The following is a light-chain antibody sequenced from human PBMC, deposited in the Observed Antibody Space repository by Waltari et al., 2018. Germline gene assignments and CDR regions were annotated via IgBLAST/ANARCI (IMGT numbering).Light chain of an antibody. CDR3: QQYYSTPYT. Sequence: DIQMTQSPSSLSASVGDRVTITCRASQGLSGSLAWYQRKPGRAPKLLIYAESTLESGVPSRCSGSGSGTDYTLTINSLQPEDFATYYCQQYYSTPYTFGQGTKLEI. V-gene: IGKV1-NL1*01. CDR1: QGLSGS. J-gene: IGKJ2*01. CDR2: AES.